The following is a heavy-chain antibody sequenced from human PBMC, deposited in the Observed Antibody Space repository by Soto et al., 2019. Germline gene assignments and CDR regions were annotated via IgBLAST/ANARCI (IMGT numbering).Heavy chain of an antibody. V-gene: IGHV3-33*01. CDR2: IWYDGSNK. CDR1: GFTFSSYG. Sequence: ESGGGVVQPGRSLRLSCAASGFTFSSYGMHWVRQAPGKGLEWVAGIWYDGSNKYYADSVKGRITISRDNSKNTLYLQMNSLRAEDTAVYYCARSSAGFDYWGQGTLVTVSA. CDR3: ARSSAGFDY. J-gene: IGHJ4*02. D-gene: IGHD3-22*01.